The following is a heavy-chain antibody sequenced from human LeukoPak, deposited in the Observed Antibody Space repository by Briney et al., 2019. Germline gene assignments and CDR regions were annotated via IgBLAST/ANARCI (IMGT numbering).Heavy chain of an antibody. J-gene: IGHJ4*02. CDR2: IYSSGNT. V-gene: IGHV4-61*02. D-gene: IGHD3-10*01. Sequence: SQTLSLTCTVSGGSLSSGSYFWIWIRQPAGRGLEWIGRIYSSGNTNYNPSLKSRVTISVDTSKNQFSLKLTSVTAADTAVYYCARASLDSENYGRYFDYWGQGTLVTVSS. CDR1: GGSLSSGSYF. CDR3: ARASLDSENYGRYFDY.